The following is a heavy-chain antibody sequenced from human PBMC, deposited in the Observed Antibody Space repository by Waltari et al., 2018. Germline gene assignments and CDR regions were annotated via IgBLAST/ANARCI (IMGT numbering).Heavy chain of an antibody. Sequence: QVQLVQSGAEVKKPGASVKVSCKASGYTFSDYYLHWVRQAPGQGLECMGWINPNSGSTHCTQKFQGRVTLTRDTSINTASMELSRLSSDDMATYYCARGSSYSSSSGGFEYWGPGTLVTVSS. CDR1: GYTFSDYY. V-gene: IGHV1-2*02. J-gene: IGHJ4*02. D-gene: IGHD6-6*01. CDR3: ARGSSYSSSSGGFEY. CDR2: INPNSGST.